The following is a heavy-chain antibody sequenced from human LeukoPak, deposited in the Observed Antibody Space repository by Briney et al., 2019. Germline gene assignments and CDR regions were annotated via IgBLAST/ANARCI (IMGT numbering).Heavy chain of an antibody. CDR3: ARGGGGYCSGGSCFNPDWFDP. Sequence: PSETLSLTCAVYGGSFSGYYWSWIRQPPGKGLEWIGEINHSGSTNYNPSLKSRVTISVDTSKNQFSLKLSSVTAADTAVYYCARGGGGYCSGGSCFNPDWFDPWGPGNPGHRLL. V-gene: IGHV4-34*01. CDR2: INHSGST. D-gene: IGHD2-15*01. J-gene: IGHJ5*02. CDR1: GGSFSGYY.